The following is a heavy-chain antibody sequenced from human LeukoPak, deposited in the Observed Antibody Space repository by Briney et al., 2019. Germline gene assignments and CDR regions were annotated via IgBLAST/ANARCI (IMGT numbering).Heavy chain of an antibody. CDR2: ISGDGGST. V-gene: IGHV3-43*02. CDR1: GFTFDDYA. Sequence: PGGSLRLSCAASGFTFDDYAMHWVRQAPGKGLEWVSLISGDGGSTYYADSVKGRFTISRDNSKNSLYLQMNSLRTEDTALYYCAKDWSGYDWGAFDIWGQGTMVIVSS. D-gene: IGHD5-12*01. J-gene: IGHJ3*02. CDR3: AKDWSGYDWGAFDI.